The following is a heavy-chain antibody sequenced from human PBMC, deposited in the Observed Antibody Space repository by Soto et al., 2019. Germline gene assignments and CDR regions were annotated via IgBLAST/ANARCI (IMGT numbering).Heavy chain of an antibody. CDR1: GFTFSSYW. J-gene: IGHJ5*02. Sequence: GGSLRLSCAASGFTFSSYWMSWVRQAPGKGLEWVANIKQDGSEKYYVDSVKGRFTISRDNAKNSLYLQMNSLRAEDTAVYYCARDVHGYCTNGVCLPWFDPWGQGTLVTVSS. CDR3: ARDVHGYCTNGVCLPWFDP. D-gene: IGHD2-8*01. V-gene: IGHV3-7*05. CDR2: IKQDGSEK.